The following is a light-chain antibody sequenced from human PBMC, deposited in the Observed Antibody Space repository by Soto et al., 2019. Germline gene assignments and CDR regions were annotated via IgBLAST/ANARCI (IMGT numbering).Light chain of an antibody. Sequence: QSVLTQPPSASGSPGQPVTISCTGSGSDIGGHKYVSWYQQHPGTAPKLIISEVNKRASGVPDRFSGSKSGNTASLTVSGLQAEDEADYYCSSYAGSNNLNVVFGGGTKLTVL. V-gene: IGLV2-8*01. J-gene: IGLJ2*01. CDR1: GSDIGGHKY. CDR3: SSYAGSNNLNVV. CDR2: EVN.